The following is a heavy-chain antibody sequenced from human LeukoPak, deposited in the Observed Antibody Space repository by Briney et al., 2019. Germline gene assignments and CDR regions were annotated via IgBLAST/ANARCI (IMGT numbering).Heavy chain of an antibody. D-gene: IGHD1-26*01. CDR2: IYYSGST. CDR3: AREAGELPDPNGGLDY. Sequence: SETLSLTCTVSGGSISSSSYYWGWLRQPPGKGLEWIGSIYYSGSTYYNPSLKSRVTISVDTPKNQFSLKLSSVTAADTAVYYCAREAGELPDPNGGLDYWGQGTLVTVSS. CDR1: GGSISSSSYY. V-gene: IGHV4-39*07. J-gene: IGHJ4*02.